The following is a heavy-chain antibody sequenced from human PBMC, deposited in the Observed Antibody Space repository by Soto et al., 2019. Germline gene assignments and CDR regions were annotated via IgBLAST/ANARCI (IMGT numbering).Heavy chain of an antibody. CDR3: ARDYSRWHV. J-gene: IGHJ6*04. CDR1: GGTISSSY. Sequence: PSETLSLPCPVSGGTISSSYWSWIRQPPGKGLEWVGYIYYSGSTNYNPSLKSRVTISVDTSKNQFSLRLSSVTAADTAVYYCARDYSRWHVWGKGTTVTVSS. D-gene: IGHD2-15*01. V-gene: IGHV4-59*01. CDR2: IYYSGST.